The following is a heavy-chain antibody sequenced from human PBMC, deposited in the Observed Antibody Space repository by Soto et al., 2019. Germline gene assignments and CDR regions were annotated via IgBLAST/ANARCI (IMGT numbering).Heavy chain of an antibody. V-gene: IGHV3-53*02. D-gene: IGHD2-8*01. CDR2: IFSGGST. J-gene: IGHJ5*02. CDR1: GFPAITNY. CDR3: ARERDGHNPNWFDL. Sequence: EVQVVETGGGLIQPGGPLRLPCPASGFPAITNYLSWFPRPPGKGPEWVSDIFSGGSTYYADSVKGRFTISRDNSKNTLYLQMNSLRAEDTAVYYCARERDGHNPNWFDLWGQGTLVTVSS.